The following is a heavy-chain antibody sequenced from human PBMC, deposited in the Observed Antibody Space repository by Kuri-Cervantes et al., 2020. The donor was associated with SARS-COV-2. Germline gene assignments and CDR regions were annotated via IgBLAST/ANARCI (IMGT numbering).Heavy chain of an antibody. Sequence: SVKVSCKSSGGTFSTSAISWVRQAPGQGLEWMGGIIPILSKTDYAPSFQGRVTISAEQSTSTAYMEFRSLRSEDTAVYYCATRIRAAADGDFYGMDVWGQGTTVTVSS. V-gene: IGHV1-69*10. CDR2: IIPILSKT. J-gene: IGHJ6*02. D-gene: IGHD6-25*01. CDR3: ATRIRAAADGDFYGMDV. CDR1: GGTFSTSA.